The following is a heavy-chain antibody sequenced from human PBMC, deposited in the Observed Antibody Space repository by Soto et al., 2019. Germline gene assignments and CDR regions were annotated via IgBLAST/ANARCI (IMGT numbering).Heavy chain of an antibody. J-gene: IGHJ5*02. CDR2: INHSGSA. CDR3: ATTNWNHHCFDP. V-gene: IGHV4-34*01. Sequence: SETLSLTCAVYGGSFSGYYWSWIRQPPGKGLEWIGEINHSGSANYNPSLKSRATISVDTAKNQFSLKVTSVTAADTAVYYCATTNWNHHCFDPWGQGTLVTVSS. D-gene: IGHD1-1*01. CDR1: GGSFSGYY.